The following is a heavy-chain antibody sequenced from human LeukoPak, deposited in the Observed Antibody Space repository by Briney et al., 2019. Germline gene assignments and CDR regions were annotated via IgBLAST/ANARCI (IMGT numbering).Heavy chain of an antibody. CDR1: GYKFTNYW. Sequence: GESLKISCKGSGYKFTNYWIAWVRQMPGQGLEWVGIIYPRDSDTRYSPSFQGQVSISIDTSIDTAYLQWSSVKASDTAMYYCARLLAAPYYINFWGQGTLVTVSS. D-gene: IGHD6-25*01. V-gene: IGHV5-51*01. CDR3: ARLLAAPYYINF. CDR2: IYPRDSDT. J-gene: IGHJ4*02.